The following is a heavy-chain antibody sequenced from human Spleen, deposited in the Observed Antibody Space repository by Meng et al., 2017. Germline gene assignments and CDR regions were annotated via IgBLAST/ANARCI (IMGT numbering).Heavy chain of an antibody. Sequence: GESLKISCAASGFTFSTYEMNWVRQAPGKGLEWVSYISSGSSIKSYADSVKGRFTIFRDNSKNSLYLQMNSLRAEDTGVYYCATDQMATSDHWGQGTLVTVSS. CDR2: ISSGSSIK. J-gene: IGHJ5*02. D-gene: IGHD5-24*01. CDR3: ATDQMATSDH. V-gene: IGHV3-48*03. CDR1: GFTFSTYE.